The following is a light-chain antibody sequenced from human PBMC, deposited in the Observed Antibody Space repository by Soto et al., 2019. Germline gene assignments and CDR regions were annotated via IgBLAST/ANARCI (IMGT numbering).Light chain of an antibody. CDR2: DAS. V-gene: IGKV3-15*01. J-gene: IGKJ5*01. CDR3: QQYNNWPPIT. Sequence: GITQAGATMSVSPAERATLSCRASQSLSSNLAWYQQKPGQAPRLLIYDASTRATGIPARFSGSGSGTEFTLTISSLQSEDFAVYYCQQYNNWPPITFGQGTRLAI. CDR1: QSLSSN.